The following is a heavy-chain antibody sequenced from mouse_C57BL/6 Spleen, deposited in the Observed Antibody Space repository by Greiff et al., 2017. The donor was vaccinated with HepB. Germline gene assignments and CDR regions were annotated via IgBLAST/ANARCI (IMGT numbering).Heavy chain of an antibody. D-gene: IGHD1-1*01. J-gene: IGHJ4*01. CDR1: GYTFTSYW. Sequence: QVQLQQPGAELVKPGASVKLSCKASGYTFTSYWMHWVKQRPGRGLEWIGRIDPNSGGTKYNEKFKSKATLTVAKPSSTTYMQLSRLTSEDSAVSYCARDSRDYYGSSLYAMDYWGQGTSVTVSS. CDR3: ARDSRDYYGSSLYAMDY. V-gene: IGHV1-72*01. CDR2: IDPNSGGT.